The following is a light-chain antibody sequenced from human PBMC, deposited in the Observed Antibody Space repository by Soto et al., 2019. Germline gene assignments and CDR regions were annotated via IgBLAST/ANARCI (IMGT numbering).Light chain of an antibody. Sequence: EIVLTQSPGTLSLSPGERATLSCRASQSLSSSYLAWYQQKPGQAPRLLIYGASSRATGIPDRFNGSGSGTDFTLTISRLEPEDFVVYYCRQYGSSPLTLGGGTKVDTK. CDR2: GAS. CDR3: RQYGSSPLT. V-gene: IGKV3-20*01. J-gene: IGKJ4*01. CDR1: QSLSSSY.